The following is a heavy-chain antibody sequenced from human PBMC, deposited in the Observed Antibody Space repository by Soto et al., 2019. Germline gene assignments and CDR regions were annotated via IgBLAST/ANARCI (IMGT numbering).Heavy chain of an antibody. CDR2: IYPSGST. J-gene: IGHJ4*02. V-gene: IGHV4-4*02. D-gene: IGHD6-13*01. CDR1: GGSISSSNC. Sequence: QVQLQESGPGLVKPSGTLSLTCAVSGGSISSSNCWSWVRQPPGKGLVWIGEIYPSGSTDYNPSRTSRATIPVDKSKNQISLKHSSVTAADKAVYYCARVPFRRAYSSSGHITDYWGQGTLVTVSS. CDR3: ARVPFRRAYSSSGHITDY.